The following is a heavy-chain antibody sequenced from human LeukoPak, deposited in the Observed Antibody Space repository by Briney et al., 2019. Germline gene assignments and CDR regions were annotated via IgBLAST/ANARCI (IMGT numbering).Heavy chain of an antibody. CDR2: MSGSGGSR. CDR3: TRESAQNWFDP. V-gene: IGHV3-23*01. J-gene: IGHJ5*02. Sequence: GGSLRLSCTASGFTFSSYAMSWVRQAPGKGLEWVSAMSGSGGSRYYADSVRGRFSISRDNAKNSLYLQMNSLRDEDTAVYYCTRESAQNWFDPWGQGTLVTVSS. CDR1: GFTFSSYA.